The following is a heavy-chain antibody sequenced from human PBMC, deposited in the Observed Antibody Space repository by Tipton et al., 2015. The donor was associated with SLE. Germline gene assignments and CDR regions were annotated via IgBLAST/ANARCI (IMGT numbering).Heavy chain of an antibody. CDR3: ARDRGGSYLDY. CDR2: IYTSGST. D-gene: IGHD1-26*01. V-gene: IGHV4-4*08. Sequence: TLSLTCTVSGGSISSYYWSWIRQPPGKGLEWIGYIYTSGSTNYNPSLKSRVTMSVDTSKNQFSLKLSSVTAADTAVYYCARDRGGSYLDYWGQGTLVTVSS. J-gene: IGHJ4*02. CDR1: GGSISSYY.